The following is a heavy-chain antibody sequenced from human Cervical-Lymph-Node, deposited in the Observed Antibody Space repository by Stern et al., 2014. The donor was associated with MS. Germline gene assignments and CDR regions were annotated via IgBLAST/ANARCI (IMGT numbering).Heavy chain of an antibody. Sequence: VQLVESGAEVKKPGASVKVSCKASGYTFTSNAIHWVRQAPGKGLEWMGDSDAGNGYIRYSQSLPGRVTMTSDASASKAFMELNSLTSEDPAIYYCARDSASYYGWFDSWGQGTLVTVSS. CDR3: ARDSASYYGWFDS. CDR2: SDAGNGYI. J-gene: IGHJ5*01. V-gene: IGHV1-3*01. D-gene: IGHD1-26*01. CDR1: GYTFTSNA.